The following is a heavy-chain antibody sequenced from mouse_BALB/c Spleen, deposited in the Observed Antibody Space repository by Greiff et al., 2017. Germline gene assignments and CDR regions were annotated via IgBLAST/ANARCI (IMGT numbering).Heavy chain of an antibody. CDR3: GRMGRGFAY. D-gene: IGHD4-1*01. CDR1: GFTFSSYA. Sequence: EVKLVESGGGLVKPGGSLKLSCAASGFTFSSYAMSWVRQSPEKRLEWVAEISSGGSYTYYPDTVTGRFTISRDNAKNTLYLEMSSLRSEDTAMYYCGRMGRGFAYWGQGTLVTVSA. J-gene: IGHJ3*01. CDR2: ISSGGSYT. V-gene: IGHV5-9-4*01.